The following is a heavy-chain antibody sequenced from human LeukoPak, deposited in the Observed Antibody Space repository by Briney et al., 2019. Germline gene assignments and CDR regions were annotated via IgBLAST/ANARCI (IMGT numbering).Heavy chain of an antibody. V-gene: IGHV4-4*02. Sequence: PSETLSLTCAVSGGSISSSNWWSWVRQPPGEGLEWIGEIYHSGSTNYNPSLKSRVTISVDKSKNQFSLKLSSVTATDTAVYYCARVGGWTGYYGMDVWGQGTTVTVSS. D-gene: IGHD3/OR15-3a*01. CDR1: GGSISSSNW. CDR3: ARVGGWTGYYGMDV. CDR2: IYHSGST. J-gene: IGHJ6*02.